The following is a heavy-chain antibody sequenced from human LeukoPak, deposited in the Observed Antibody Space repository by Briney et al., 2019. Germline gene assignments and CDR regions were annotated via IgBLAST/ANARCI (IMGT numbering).Heavy chain of an antibody. Sequence: SETLSLTCAVYGGSFSGYYSSWIRQPPGKGLEWIGEINHSGSTNYNPSLKSRVTISVDTSKNQFSLKLSSVTAADTAVYYCARGETVYSYVFDFWGQGTLVTVSS. CDR3: ARGETVYSYVFDF. D-gene: IGHD5-18*01. CDR1: GGSFSGYY. V-gene: IGHV4-34*01. CDR2: INHSGST. J-gene: IGHJ4*02.